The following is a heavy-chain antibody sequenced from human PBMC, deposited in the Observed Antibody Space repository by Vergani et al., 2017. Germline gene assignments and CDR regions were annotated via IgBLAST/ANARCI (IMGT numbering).Heavy chain of an antibody. D-gene: IGHD6-13*01. CDR3: ARQPAAGTSDYYYYMDV. Sequence: VQLVQSGAEVKKPGSSVKVSCKASGGTFSSYAISWVRQAPGQGLEWMGGIIPIFGTANYAQKFQGRVTITADESTSTAYMELSSLRSEDTAVYYCARQPAAGTSDYYYYMDVWGKGTTVTVSS. V-gene: IGHV1-69*01. CDR2: IIPIFGTA. J-gene: IGHJ6*03. CDR1: GGTFSSYA.